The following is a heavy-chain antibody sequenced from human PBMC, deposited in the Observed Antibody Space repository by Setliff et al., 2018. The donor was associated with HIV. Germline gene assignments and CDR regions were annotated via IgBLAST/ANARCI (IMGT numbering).Heavy chain of an antibody. Sequence: ASVKVSCKPSGYSFDNYGLVWVRQAPGQGLEWMGWISGNNANTNYAQKFQDRLTMTTDTSTTTAYMELRRLKSDDTGVYFCAREVGITVFGVVGYFDYWGQGTLVTVSS. CDR3: AREVGITVFGVVGYFDY. D-gene: IGHD3-3*01. CDR2: ISGNNANT. CDR1: GYSFDNYG. V-gene: IGHV1-18*01. J-gene: IGHJ4*02.